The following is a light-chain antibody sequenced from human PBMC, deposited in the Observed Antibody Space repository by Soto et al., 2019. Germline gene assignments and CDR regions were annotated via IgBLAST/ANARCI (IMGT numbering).Light chain of an antibody. CDR3: SSYSGTNNLLI. CDR1: SNYVGNYNY. Sequence: QSALTQPPSASGSPGQSVTISCTGTSNYVGNYNYVSWYQQHPGKAPKVLISEVSKRPSGVPDRFSGSKSGNMASLTVSWLQAEDEADYYCSSYSGTNNLLIFGGGTKLTVL. J-gene: IGLJ2*01. V-gene: IGLV2-8*01. CDR2: EVS.